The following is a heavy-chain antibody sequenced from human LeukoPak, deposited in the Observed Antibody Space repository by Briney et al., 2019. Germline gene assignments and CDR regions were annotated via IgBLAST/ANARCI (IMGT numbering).Heavy chain of an antibody. J-gene: IGHJ4*02. CDR3: ASGPYGSGSYFD. CDR1: GGSISSGGYY. V-gene: IGHV4-31*03. CDR2: IYYSGST. D-gene: IGHD3-10*01. Sequence: SQTLSLTCTVSGGSISSGGYYWSWIRQHPGKGLEWIGYIYYSGSTYYNPSLKSRVTIPVDTSKNQFSLKLSSVTAADTAVYYCASGPYGSGSYFDWGQGTLVTVSS.